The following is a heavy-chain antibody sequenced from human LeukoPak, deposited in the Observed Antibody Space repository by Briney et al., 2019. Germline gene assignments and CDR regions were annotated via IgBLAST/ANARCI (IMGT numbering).Heavy chain of an antibody. Sequence: SVKVSCKASGGTFSSYAISWVRQAPGQGLEWMGGIIPIFGTANYAQKFQGRVTITADESTSTAYMELSSLRSEDTAVYYCARSYCSGGSCYDYFYGMDVWGPGNAWTVSS. CDR1: GGTFSSYA. D-gene: IGHD2-15*01. CDR3: ARSYCSGGSCYDYFYGMDV. V-gene: IGHV1-69*01. CDR2: IIPIFGTA. J-gene: IGHJ6*02.